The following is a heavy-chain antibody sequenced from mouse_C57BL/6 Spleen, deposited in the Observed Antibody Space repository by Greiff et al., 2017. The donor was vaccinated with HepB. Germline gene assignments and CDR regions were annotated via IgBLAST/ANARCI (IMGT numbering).Heavy chain of an antibody. J-gene: IGHJ2*01. Sequence: VQLQQSGAELMKPGASVKLSCKATGYTFTGYWIEWVKQRPGHGLEWIGEILPGSGSTNYNDKFKGKATFTADTSSNTAYMQLSSLTSEDSAIYYCARPVVAFDYWGQGTTLTVSS. D-gene: IGHD1-1*01. CDR2: ILPGSGST. CDR3: ARPVVAFDY. CDR1: GYTFTGYW. V-gene: IGHV1-9*01.